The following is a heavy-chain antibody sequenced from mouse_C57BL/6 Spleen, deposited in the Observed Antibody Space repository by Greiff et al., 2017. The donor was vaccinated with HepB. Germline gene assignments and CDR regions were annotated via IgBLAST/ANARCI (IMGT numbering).Heavy chain of an antibody. CDR1: GFTFSSYA. D-gene: IGHD2-5*01. J-gene: IGHJ2*01. CDR3: TRDGYSNYPFDY. CDR2: ISSGGDYI. Sequence: EVKVEESGEGLVKPGGSLKLSCAASGFTFSSYAMSWVRQTPEKRLEWVAYISSGGDYIYYADTVKGRFTISRDNARNTLYLQMSSLKSEDTAMYYCTRDGYSNYPFDYWGQGTTLTVSS. V-gene: IGHV5-9-1*02.